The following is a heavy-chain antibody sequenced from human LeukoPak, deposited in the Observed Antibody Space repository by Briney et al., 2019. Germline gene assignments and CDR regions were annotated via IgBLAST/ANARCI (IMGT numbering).Heavy chain of an antibody. CDR3: ARGLTSSDWYFDL. Sequence: SETLSLTCTVSGDSVSSGNYYWTWIRQSPGKGLEWIGDIYNSGSTNYNPSLKSRVSISVDTSKNQFSLKLSSVTAADTAVYYCARGLTSSDWYFDLWGRGTLVTVSS. CDR2: IYNSGST. CDR1: GDSVSSGNYY. J-gene: IGHJ2*01. V-gene: IGHV4-61*01. D-gene: IGHD4/OR15-4a*01.